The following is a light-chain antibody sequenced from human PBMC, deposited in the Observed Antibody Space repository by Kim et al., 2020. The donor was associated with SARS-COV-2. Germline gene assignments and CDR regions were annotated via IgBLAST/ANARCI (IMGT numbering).Light chain of an antibody. CDR1: QSVPTVY. CDR3: QQYGNSPPYT. CDR2: SAS. V-gene: IGKV3-20*01. J-gene: IGKJ2*01. Sequence: SPGERATLSCRASQSVPTVYLAWHQQKPGQAPRLLIYSASKRVTGIPDRFSGSGSGTDFTLTISRLEPEDFAVYYCQQYGNSPPYTFGQGTKLEIK.